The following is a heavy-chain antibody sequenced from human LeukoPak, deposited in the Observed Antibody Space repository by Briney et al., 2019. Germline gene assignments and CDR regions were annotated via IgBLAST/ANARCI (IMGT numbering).Heavy chain of an antibody. J-gene: IGHJ6*03. D-gene: IGHD3-10*01. V-gene: IGHV3-48*01. CDR1: GFTFSSYT. CDR3: AREGYYGSGLYYYYYMDV. Sequence: GGSLRLSCAASGFTFSSYTMNWVRQAPGKGLEWVSYISGSSSTIYYADSVKGRFTISRDNVKNSLYLQMNSLRAEDTAEYYCAREGYYGSGLYYYYYMDVWGKGTTVTVSS. CDR2: ISGSSSTI.